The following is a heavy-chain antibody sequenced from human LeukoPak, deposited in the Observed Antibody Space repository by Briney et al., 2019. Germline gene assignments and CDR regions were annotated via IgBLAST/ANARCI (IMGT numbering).Heavy chain of an antibody. CDR1: GFTVSSNH. D-gene: IGHD5-24*01. J-gene: IGHJ4*02. CDR2: IYSGGST. V-gene: IGHV3-53*01. CDR3: ARNPRDGEIIPHYFDY. Sequence: GGSLRLSCAASGFTVSSNHMSWVRQAPGKGLEWVSVIYSGGSTYYADSVKGRFTISRDNSKNTLYLQMNSLRAEDTAVYYCARNPRDGEIIPHYFDYWGQGTLVTVSS.